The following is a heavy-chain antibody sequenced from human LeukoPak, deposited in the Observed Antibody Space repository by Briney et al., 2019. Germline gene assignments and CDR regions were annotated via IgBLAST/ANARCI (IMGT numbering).Heavy chain of an antibody. Sequence: GGSLRLSCAASGFTFSDYYMSWIRPAPGKGLEWVSYISSSGSTIYYADSVKGRFTISRDNAKNSLYLQMNSLRAEDTAVYYCARPRNYYYYYMDVWGKGTTVTVSS. J-gene: IGHJ6*03. CDR2: ISSSGSTI. CDR3: ARPRNYYYYYMDV. CDR1: GFTFSDYY. V-gene: IGHV3-11*04.